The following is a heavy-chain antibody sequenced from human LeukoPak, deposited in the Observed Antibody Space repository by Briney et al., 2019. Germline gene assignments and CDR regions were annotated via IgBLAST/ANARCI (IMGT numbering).Heavy chain of an antibody. CDR2: IYYSGST. V-gene: IGHV4-59*01. CDR1: GGSISSYY. Sequence: SETLSLTCTVSGGSISSYYWSWIRQPPGKGLEWIGYIYYSGSTNYNPSLKSRVTISVDTSKNQFSLKLSPVTAADTAVYYCARDLSSGWSQNFYNWFDPWGQGTLVTVSP. CDR3: ARDLSSGWSQNFYNWFDP. J-gene: IGHJ5*02. D-gene: IGHD6-19*01.